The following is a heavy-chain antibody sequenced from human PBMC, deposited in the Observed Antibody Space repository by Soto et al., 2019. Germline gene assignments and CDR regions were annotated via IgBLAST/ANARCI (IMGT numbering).Heavy chain of an antibody. CDR3: VKDRWIDS. Sequence: GGSLRLSCSASGFTFSYYAMHWVRQAPGKGLQYVSSISSDGRPTYYADSVNGRFTISRDNPKNTLYLQMSRLRGEDTAVYYCVKDRWIDSWGQGTLVTVSS. D-gene: IGHD1-1*01. CDR2: ISSDGRPT. J-gene: IGHJ4*02. CDR1: GFTFSYYA. V-gene: IGHV3-64D*06.